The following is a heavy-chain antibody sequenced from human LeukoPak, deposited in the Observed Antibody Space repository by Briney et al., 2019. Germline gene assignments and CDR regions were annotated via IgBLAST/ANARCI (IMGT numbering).Heavy chain of an antibody. CDR1: GYTFTGYY. J-gene: IGHJ4*02. CDR3: ARVYDYYDSSGYYSQGYYFDY. CDR2: INPNSGGT. V-gene: IGHV1-2*02. D-gene: IGHD3-22*01. Sequence: ASVKVSCKASGYTFTGYYMHWVRQAPGQGLEWMGWINPNSGGTNYAQKLQGRVTMTRDTSISTAYMELSRLRSDDTAVYYCARVYDYYDSSGYYSQGYYFDYWGQGTLVTVSS.